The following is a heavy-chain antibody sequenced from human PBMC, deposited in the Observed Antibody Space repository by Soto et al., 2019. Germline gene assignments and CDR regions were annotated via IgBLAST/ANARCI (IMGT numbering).Heavy chain of an antibody. V-gene: IGHV4-61*01. J-gene: IGHJ3*02. CDR3: ARVVGCSGGSCYDIVYAFDI. CDR1: GGSVSSGSYY. Sequence: QVQLQESGPGLVKPSETLSLTCTVSGGSVSSGSYYWSWIRQPPGKGLEWIGYIYYSGSTNYNPSLKRRVTISVDTSKNQCSLKLSSVTAADTAVYYCARVVGCSGGSCYDIVYAFDIWGQGTMVTVSS. CDR2: IYYSGST. D-gene: IGHD2-15*01.